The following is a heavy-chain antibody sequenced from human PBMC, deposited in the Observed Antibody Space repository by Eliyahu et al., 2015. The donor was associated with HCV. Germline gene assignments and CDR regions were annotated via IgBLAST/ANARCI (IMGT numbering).Heavy chain of an antibody. D-gene: IGHD2-15*01. CDR2: VWSGGNYK. V-gene: IGHV3-33*01. CDR3: ARDLGYCSGGSCARSNWFDP. J-gene: IGHJ5*02. Sequence: EQLVESGGDXVQPGRSLRLSCAASGFTFXXYGXHWVRQAPGKGLEWVAVVWSGGNYKFYVDSVKXXFTXSRDNSKNTLYLQMNSLRVEDTAVYYCARDLGYCSGGSCARSNWFDPRGQGTLVTVSS. CDR1: GFTFXXYG.